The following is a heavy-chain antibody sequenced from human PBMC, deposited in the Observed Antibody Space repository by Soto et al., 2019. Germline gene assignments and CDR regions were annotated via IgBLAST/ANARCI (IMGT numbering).Heavy chain of an antibody. Sequence: QVQLVESGGGVVQPGRSLRLSCAASGFTFSSYGMHWVRQAPGKGLEWVAVISYDGSNKYYADSVKGRFTISRDNSKNTLYLQMNSLRAEDTAVYYCAQDPRCVGACSHGYYYGMDVWGQGTTVTVSS. J-gene: IGHJ6*02. CDR3: AQDPRCVGACSHGYYYGMDV. V-gene: IGHV3-30*18. CDR2: ISYDGSNK. D-gene: IGHD2-21*02. CDR1: GFTFSSYG.